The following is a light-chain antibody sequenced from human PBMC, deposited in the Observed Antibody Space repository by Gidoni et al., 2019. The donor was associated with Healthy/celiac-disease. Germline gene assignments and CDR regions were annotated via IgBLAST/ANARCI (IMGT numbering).Light chain of an antibody. CDR1: QSVSSY. J-gene: IGKJ4*01. V-gene: IGKV3-11*01. CDR3: QQRSNWPLT. CDR2: EAS. Sequence: IELTQSPATLSLSPVERAPLSCRASQSVSSYLAWYHHKPGQATRLLIYEASDMATGIPARFSGSGSGTDFTLTISSLEHEDSAVYCCQQRSNWPLTFGGGTRVEIK.